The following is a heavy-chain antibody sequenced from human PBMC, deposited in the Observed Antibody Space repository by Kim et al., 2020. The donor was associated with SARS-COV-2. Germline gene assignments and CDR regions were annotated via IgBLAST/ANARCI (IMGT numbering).Heavy chain of an antibody. J-gene: IGHJ6*02. D-gene: IGHD3-10*01. V-gene: IGHV4-59*01. Sequence: KSRVTISVDTSKNQFSLKLSSVTAADTAVYYCARDKLLWFGELPYGMDVWGQGTTVTVSS. CDR3: ARDKLLWFGELPYGMDV.